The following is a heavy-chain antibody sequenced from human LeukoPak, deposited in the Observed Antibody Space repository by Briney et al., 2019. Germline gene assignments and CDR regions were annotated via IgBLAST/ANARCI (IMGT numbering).Heavy chain of an antibody. CDR3: AREIVVVPAAYDY. D-gene: IGHD2-2*01. V-gene: IGHV4-38-2*02. Sequence: SETLSLTCTVSGYSISSGYYWGWIRQPPGRGLEWIGSIYHSGSTYYNPSLKSRVTISVDTSKNQFSLKLSSVTAADTAVYYCAREIVVVPAAYDYWGQGTLVTVSS. CDR1: GYSISSGYY. J-gene: IGHJ4*02. CDR2: IYHSGST.